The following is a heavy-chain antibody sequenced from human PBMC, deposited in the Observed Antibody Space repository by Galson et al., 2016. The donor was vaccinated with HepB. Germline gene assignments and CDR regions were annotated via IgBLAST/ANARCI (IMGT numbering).Heavy chain of an antibody. D-gene: IGHD4-17*01. J-gene: IGHJ4*02. CDR2: INPRDGST. V-gene: IGHV1-46*01. CDR3: ARDDYHDYVFDF. CDR1: GYTFTSYY. Sequence: SVKVSCKASGYTFTSYYIHWVRQAPGQGLEWMGIINPRDGSTSYAQKFRGRVTMTRDTSTSTVYMELSSLRSEHTAVYYCARDDYHDYVFDFWGQGTLVTVS.